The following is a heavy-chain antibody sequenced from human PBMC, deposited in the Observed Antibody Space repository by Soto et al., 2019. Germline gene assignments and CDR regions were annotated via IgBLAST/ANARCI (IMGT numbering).Heavy chain of an antibody. D-gene: IGHD3-3*01. CDR2: ISAYDGKT. CDR3: ARDPHEFWTSYWFDP. Sequence: RASVKVSCKTSGYTFNTYGINWVRQAPGQGLELMGWISAYDGKTTYAEKFQGRVTLTTDTSTSTAYMELRSLKSDDTAIYYCARDPHEFWTSYWFDPWGQGTPVT. V-gene: IGHV1-18*01. J-gene: IGHJ5*02. CDR1: GYTFNTYG.